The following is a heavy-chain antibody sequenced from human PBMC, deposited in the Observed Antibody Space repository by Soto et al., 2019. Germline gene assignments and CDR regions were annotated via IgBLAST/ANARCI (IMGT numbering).Heavy chain of an antibody. CDR3: PSTPGGYCSGGSCRNYYYYGMDV. CDR1: GGTFSSYA. V-gene: IGHV1-69*06. D-gene: IGHD2-15*01. Sequence: SVKVSCKASGGTFSSYAISWVRQAPGQGLEWMGGFIPILGTANYAQKFQGRVTITADKSTSTAYMELISLRSEDTAVYYWPSTPGGYCSGGSCRNYYYYGMDVVGQGATVTGFS. CDR2: FIPILGTA. J-gene: IGHJ6*02.